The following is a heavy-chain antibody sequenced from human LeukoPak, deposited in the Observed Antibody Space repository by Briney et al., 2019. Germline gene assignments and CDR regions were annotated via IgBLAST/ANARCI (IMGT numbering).Heavy chain of an antibody. V-gene: IGHV1-18*01. J-gene: IGHJ4*02. CDR3: ARTRSPVGASDRNDY. CDR2: ISAYNGNT. D-gene: IGHD1-26*01. Sequence: ASVKVSCKASGYTFTSYGISWVRQAPGQGLEWMGWISAYNGNTNYAQKLQGRVTMTTDTSTSTAYMELRGLRSDDTAVYYCARTRSPVGASDRNDYWGQGTLVTVSS. CDR1: GYTFTSYG.